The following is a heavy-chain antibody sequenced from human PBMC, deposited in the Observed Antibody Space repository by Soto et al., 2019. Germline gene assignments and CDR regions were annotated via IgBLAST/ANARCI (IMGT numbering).Heavy chain of an antibody. CDR1: GYTFTSYG. CDR3: ARDAKSDSSGPDAFDI. CDR2: ISAYNGNT. D-gene: IGHD3-22*01. Sequence: ASVKVSCKASGYTFTSYGISWVRQAPGQGLEWMGWISAYNGNTNYAQKLQGRVTMTTDTSTSTAYMELRSLRSDDTAVYYCARDAKSDSSGPDAFDIWGQGTMVTVSS. J-gene: IGHJ3*02. V-gene: IGHV1-18*01.